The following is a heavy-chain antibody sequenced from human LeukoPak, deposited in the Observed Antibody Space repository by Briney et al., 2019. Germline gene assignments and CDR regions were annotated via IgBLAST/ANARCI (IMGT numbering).Heavy chain of an antibody. CDR1: GFTFDDYA. J-gene: IGHJ2*01. V-gene: IGHV3-9*01. CDR2: ISYNSDTI. CDR3: AKDYCGGDCYSGWYFDL. Sequence: GGSLRLSCASSGFTFDDYAMHWVRQAPGKGLEWVSGISYNSDTIAYADSVKGRFTISRDNAKNSLYLQMNSLRAEDTALYYCAKDYCGGDCYSGWYFDLWGRGTLVTVSS. D-gene: IGHD2-21*02.